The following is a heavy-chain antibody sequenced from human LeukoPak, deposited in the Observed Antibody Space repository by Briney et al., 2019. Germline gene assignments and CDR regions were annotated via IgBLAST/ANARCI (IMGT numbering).Heavy chain of an antibody. V-gene: IGHV3-21*01. CDR3: ARDRTTVTTFDY. Sequence: AGSLRLSCAASRFTFSTYTMNWVRQAPGKGLEWVSSISSSSSYIYYADSVKGRFTISRDNAKNSLYLQMNTLRAEDTAVYYCARDRTTVTTFDYWGQGTLVTVSS. D-gene: IGHD4-17*01. J-gene: IGHJ4*02. CDR2: ISSSSSYI. CDR1: RFTFSTYT.